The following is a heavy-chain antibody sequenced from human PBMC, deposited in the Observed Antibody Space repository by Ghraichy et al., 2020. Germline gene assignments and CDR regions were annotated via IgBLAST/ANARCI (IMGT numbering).Heavy chain of an antibody. D-gene: IGHD2-21*01. CDR2: IKSKTDGGTT. V-gene: IGHV3-15*01. Sequence: LSLTCAASGFTFSNAWMSWVRQAPGKGLEWVGRIKSKTDGGTTDYAAPVKGRFTISRDDSKNTLYLQMNSLKTEDTAVYYCTTELFPYRFDPWGQGTLVTVSS. J-gene: IGHJ5*02. CDR1: GFTFSNAW. CDR3: TTELFPYRFDP.